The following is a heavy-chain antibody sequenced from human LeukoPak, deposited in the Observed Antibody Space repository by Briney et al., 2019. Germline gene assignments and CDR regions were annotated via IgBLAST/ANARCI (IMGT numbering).Heavy chain of an antibody. Sequence: GGSLRLSCAASGFSFTTYWMGWVRQAPGKGLEWVANINQDESSQYYVDAVKGRFTISRDNAKNSLFLQMNSLRAEDTAVYYCAELGITMIGGVWGKGTTVTISS. CDR2: INQDESSQ. D-gene: IGHD3-10*02. CDR1: GFSFTTYW. V-gene: IGHV3-7*01. CDR3: AELGITMIGGV. J-gene: IGHJ6*04.